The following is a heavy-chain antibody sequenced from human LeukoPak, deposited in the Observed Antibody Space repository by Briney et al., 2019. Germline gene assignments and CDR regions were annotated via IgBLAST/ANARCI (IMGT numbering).Heavy chain of an antibody. V-gene: IGHV1-2*02. Sequence: ASVKVSCKASGYTFTDHYMHWVRQAPGQGLEWMGWVNPNSGDTNYGQKFQGRVTMTRDTSVSIAYMELNRVRSDDTAVYYCARALAAAATHWGQGTLVTVCS. CDR1: GYTFTDHY. J-gene: IGHJ4*02. CDR3: ARALAAAATH. CDR2: VNPNSGDT. D-gene: IGHD6-13*01.